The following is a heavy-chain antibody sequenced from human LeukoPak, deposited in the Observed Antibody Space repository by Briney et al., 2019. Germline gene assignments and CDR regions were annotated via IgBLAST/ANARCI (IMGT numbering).Heavy chain of an antibody. CDR3: VKSAGKDGYRDVFDI. Sequence: GGSLRLSCAASGFTFSSHSMNWVRQAPGKGLEWVSTITKSGDQTHYADSVRGLFTISRDIFKNTLYLQMNSLRAEDAAVYHCVKSAGKDGYRDVFDIWGQGTVVTVSS. D-gene: IGHD5-24*01. V-gene: IGHV3-21*04. J-gene: IGHJ3*02. CDR1: GFTFSSHS. CDR2: ITKSGDQT.